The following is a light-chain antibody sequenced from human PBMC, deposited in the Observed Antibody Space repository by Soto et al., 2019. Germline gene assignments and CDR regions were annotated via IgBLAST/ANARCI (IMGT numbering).Light chain of an antibody. CDR2: DAS. CDR3: QQRSNWPPIT. CDR1: QSVGSY. Sequence: IVLTQPPPTLTLSPEERATLSCRASQSVGSYLAWYQQKPGQAPRLLIYDASNRATGIPARFSGSGSGTDFTLTISSLEPEDFGVYYCQQRSNWPPITFGQGTRLEIK. J-gene: IGKJ5*01. V-gene: IGKV3-11*01.